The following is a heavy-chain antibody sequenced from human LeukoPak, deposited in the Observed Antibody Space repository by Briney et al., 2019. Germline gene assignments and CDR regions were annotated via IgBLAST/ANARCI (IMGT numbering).Heavy chain of an antibody. D-gene: IGHD2-15*01. Sequence: SETLSLTCTVSGGSISSSSYYWGWIRQPPGKGLEWIGSIYYSGSTYYNPSLKSRVTISVDTSKNQFSLKLSSVTAADTAVYYCARSRPIVVVVADTSNWFDPWGQGTPVTVSS. CDR1: GGSISSSSYY. J-gene: IGHJ5*02. CDR2: IYYSGST. V-gene: IGHV4-39*01. CDR3: ARSRPIVVVVADTSNWFDP.